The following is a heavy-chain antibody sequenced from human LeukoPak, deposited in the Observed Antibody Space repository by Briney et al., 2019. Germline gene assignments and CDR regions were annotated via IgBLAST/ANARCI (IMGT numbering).Heavy chain of an antibody. CDR3: VKDVRSDFMGVLSRYLSY. D-gene: IGHD2/OR15-2a*01. CDR1: GFTFSSFA. V-gene: IGHV3-64D*09. Sequence: PGGSLRLSCSASGFTFSSFAMLWVRQAPGKGLEYVAAISRNGGSTYYADSVKGRFTISRDNSKSTLYLQMSSLRAEDTAVYLCVKDVRSDFMGVLSRYLSYWGQGTLVTVSS. J-gene: IGHJ4*02. CDR2: ISRNGGST.